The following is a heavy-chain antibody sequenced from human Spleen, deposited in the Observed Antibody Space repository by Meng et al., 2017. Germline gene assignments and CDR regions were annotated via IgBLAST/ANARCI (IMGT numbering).Heavy chain of an antibody. Sequence: SGPTLVEPTQTLTLTCTFSGFSLSTSGVGVGWIRQPPGKALEWLALIYWNDDKRYSPSLKSRLTISKDTSKNQVVLTMTNMDPVDTATYHCALQQLGEDYFDYWGQGTLVTVSS. CDR1: GFSLSTSGVG. CDR2: IYWNDDK. D-gene: IGHD6-13*01. V-gene: IGHV2-5*01. CDR3: ALQQLGEDYFDY. J-gene: IGHJ4*02.